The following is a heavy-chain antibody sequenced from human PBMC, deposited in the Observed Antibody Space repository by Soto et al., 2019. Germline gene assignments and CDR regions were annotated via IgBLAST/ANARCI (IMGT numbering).Heavy chain of an antibody. CDR1: GYTFTSYG. Sequence: ASVKVSCKASGYTFTSYGISWVRQPPGEGLEWMGGISAYNGNTNYAQNLQGRVTMTTDTSTSTAYMELRSLRSDDTAVYYCARYIAARPRPNWFDPWGQGTLVTVSS. V-gene: IGHV1-18*04. CDR2: ISAYNGNT. J-gene: IGHJ5*02. D-gene: IGHD6-6*01. CDR3: ARYIAARPRPNWFDP.